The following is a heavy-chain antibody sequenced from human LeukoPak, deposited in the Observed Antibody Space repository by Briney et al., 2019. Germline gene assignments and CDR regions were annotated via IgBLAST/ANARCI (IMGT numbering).Heavy chain of an antibody. D-gene: IGHD3-3*01. CDR1: GFAFSSYV. Sequence: XGSLXXXCXASGFAFSSYVMXXVGQAPGKGXXWVSSISGSGGSTYYADSVKGRFTISRDNSTNTLYLQMSSLRAEDTAVYYCAKKSPIFGVVIPLFDYWGQGTLVTVSS. CDR2: ISGSGGST. J-gene: IGHJ4*02. V-gene: IGHV3-23*01. CDR3: AKKSPIFGVVIPLFDY.